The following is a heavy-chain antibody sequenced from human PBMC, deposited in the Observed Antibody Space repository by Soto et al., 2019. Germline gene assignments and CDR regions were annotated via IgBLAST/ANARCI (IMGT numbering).Heavy chain of an antibody. CDR2: LSSSSTYI. CDR1: GVTFSSYN. J-gene: IGHJ6*03. CDR3: AGGGINYGDYRSMDV. V-gene: IGHV3-21*01. Sequence: WGLMRLSCAAAGVTFSSYNMNCVRQTPGKGLEWVSSLSSSSTYIYYADSVKGQFTISRDNAKNSLYLQMNSLRAEDTAVYYCAGGGINYGDYRSMDVWGKGTTVTVSS. D-gene: IGHD4-17*01.